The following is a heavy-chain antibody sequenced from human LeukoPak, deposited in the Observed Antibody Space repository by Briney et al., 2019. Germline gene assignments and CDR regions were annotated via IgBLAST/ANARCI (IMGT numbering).Heavy chain of an antibody. V-gene: IGHV4-59*01. J-gene: IGHJ6*04. CDR1: GGSISSYY. CDR3: ARDPGYDIKSWYYYGMDV. Sequence: PSETLSLTCTVSGGSISSYYWSWIRQPPGKGLEWIGYIYYSGSTNYNPSLKGRVTISVDTSKNQFSLKLSSVTAADTAVYYCARDPGYDIKSWYYYGMDVWGKGTTVTVSS. D-gene: IGHD3-9*01. CDR2: IYYSGST.